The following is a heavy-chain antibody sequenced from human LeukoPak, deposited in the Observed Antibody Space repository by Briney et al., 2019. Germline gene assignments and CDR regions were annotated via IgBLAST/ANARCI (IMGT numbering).Heavy chain of an antibody. CDR2: IKQDGSEK. J-gene: IGHJ6*03. Sequence: GGSLRLSCAASGFTFSSYAMSWVRQAPGKGLEWVANIKQDGSEKYYVDSVKGRFTISRDNAKNSLYLQMNSLRAEDTAVYYCASLPQYYDFWSGDYYYYMDVWGKGTTVTVSS. V-gene: IGHV3-7*01. D-gene: IGHD3-3*01. CDR3: ASLPQYYDFWSGDYYYYMDV. CDR1: GFTFSSYA.